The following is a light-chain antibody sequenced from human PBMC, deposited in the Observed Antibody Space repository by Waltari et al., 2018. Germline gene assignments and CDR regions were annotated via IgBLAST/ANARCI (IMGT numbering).Light chain of an antibody. Sequence: DIVMTQSPDSLAVSLGERATINCKSSQNLFYNVNNKDYLGWYQHKPGQPPKLLINWASSRESGVPDRCSGSGCGTDFTLTISSLQAEDGAVYYCQQYYSTPGTFGQGTKVEIK. CDR1: QNLFYNVNNKDY. CDR3: QQYYSTPGT. V-gene: IGKV4-1*01. CDR2: WAS. J-gene: IGKJ1*01.